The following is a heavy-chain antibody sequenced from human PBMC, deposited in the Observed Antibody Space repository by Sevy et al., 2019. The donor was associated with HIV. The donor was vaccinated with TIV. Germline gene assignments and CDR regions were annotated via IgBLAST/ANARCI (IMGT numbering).Heavy chain of an antibody. Sequence: GGSLRLSCAASGFTFSSYAMHWVRQAPGKGLEWVAVISYDGRNKYYADSVKGRFTISRDNSKNTLYLQMNSLRAEDTAVYYCARGRGYCSSTSCYFDYWGQGTLVTVSS. D-gene: IGHD2-2*01. V-gene: IGHV3-30-3*01. CDR1: GFTFSSYA. CDR3: ARGRGYCSSTSCYFDY. CDR2: ISYDGRNK. J-gene: IGHJ4*02.